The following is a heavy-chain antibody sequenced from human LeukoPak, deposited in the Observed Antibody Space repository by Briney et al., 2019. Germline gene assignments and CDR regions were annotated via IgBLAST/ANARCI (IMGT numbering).Heavy chain of an antibody. D-gene: IGHD3-22*01. V-gene: IGHV4-31*03. J-gene: IGHJ5*02. CDR2: IYYSGST. CDR1: GGSISSGGYY. Sequence: SQTLSLTCTVSGGSISSGGYYWSWIRQHPGKGLEWIVYIYYSGSTYYNPSLKSRVTISVDTSKNQFSLKLSSVTAADTAVYYCASEGTYYYDSSGYYNNWFDPWGQGTLVTVSS. CDR3: ASEGTYYYDSSGYYNNWFDP.